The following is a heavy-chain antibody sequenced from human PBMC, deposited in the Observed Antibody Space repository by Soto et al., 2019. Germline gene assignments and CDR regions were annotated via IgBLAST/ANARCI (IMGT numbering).Heavy chain of an antibody. CDR2: IYYSGST. CDR3: ARGGDDSSI. J-gene: IGHJ3*02. CDR1: GGSISSHY. V-gene: IGHV4-59*11. Sequence: QVQLQESGPGLVKPSETLSLTCSVSGGSISSHYWSWIRQPPGKGLEWIGYIYYSGSTDYNPSLKSRVTISVDTSKNQFSLKLRSVTAADTAVYYCARGGDDSSIWGQGTMVTVSS. D-gene: IGHD3-22*01.